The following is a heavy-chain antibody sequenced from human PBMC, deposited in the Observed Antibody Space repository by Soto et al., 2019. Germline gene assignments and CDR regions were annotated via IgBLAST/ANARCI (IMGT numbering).Heavy chain of an antibody. J-gene: IGHJ5*02. Sequence: QVQLVQSGAEVKKPGASVKVSCKASRYTFTSYDISWVRQATGQGLEWMRWMNPNSGNTGYAQKFQGRVTMTRNTSISTAYMELSSLRSEDTAVYYCARHYYDSSGYYYSWFDPWGQGTLVTVSS. CDR3: ARHYYDSSGYYYSWFDP. V-gene: IGHV1-8*01. CDR1: RYTFTSYD. CDR2: MNPNSGNT. D-gene: IGHD3-22*01.